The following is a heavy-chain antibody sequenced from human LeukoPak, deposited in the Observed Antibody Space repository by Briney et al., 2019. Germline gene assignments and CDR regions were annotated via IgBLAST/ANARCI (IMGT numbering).Heavy chain of an antibody. J-gene: IGHJ4*02. V-gene: IGHV4-59*01. CDR3: ARSVRFSSDYFDY. D-gene: IGHD6-6*01. CDR2: IYYSGST. Sequence: PSETLSLTCTVSGGSISSYYWSWIRQPPGKGLAWIGYIYYSGSTNYNPSLKSRVTISVDTSKNQFSLNLSSVTAADTAVYYCARSVRFSSDYFDYWGQGTLVTVSS. CDR1: GGSISSYY.